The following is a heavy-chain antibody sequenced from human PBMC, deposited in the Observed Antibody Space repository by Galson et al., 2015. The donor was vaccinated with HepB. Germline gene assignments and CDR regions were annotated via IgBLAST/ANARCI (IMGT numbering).Heavy chain of an antibody. J-gene: IGHJ6*03. V-gene: IGHV3-9*01. Sequence: SLRLSCAASGFTFDDYGMYLVRRAPGQGLEWVSGIGWNGAAIGYADSVKGRFTISIDNAKKSLYLQMSSLRAADTALYYCAKDLHTSSWYYYYLDVWGKGTMVTVSS. D-gene: IGHD6-13*01. CDR2: IGWNGAAI. CDR3: AKDLHTSSWYYYYLDV. CDR1: GFTFDDYG.